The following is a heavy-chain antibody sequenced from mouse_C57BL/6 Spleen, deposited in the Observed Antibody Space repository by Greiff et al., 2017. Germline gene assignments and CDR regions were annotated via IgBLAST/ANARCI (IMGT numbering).Heavy chain of an antibody. V-gene: IGHV1-67*01. D-gene: IGHD2-1*01. CDR2: ISTYYGDA. CDR1: GYTFTDYA. Sequence: VQLQQSGPELVRPGVSVKISCKGSGYTFTDYAMHWVKQSHAKSLEWIGVISTYYGDASYNQKFKDKATMTVDESSSTAYMELARLTSEDSAVYYCARRDYYGNYALSGGQGTTLTVSS. J-gene: IGHJ2*01. CDR3: ARRDYYGNYALS.